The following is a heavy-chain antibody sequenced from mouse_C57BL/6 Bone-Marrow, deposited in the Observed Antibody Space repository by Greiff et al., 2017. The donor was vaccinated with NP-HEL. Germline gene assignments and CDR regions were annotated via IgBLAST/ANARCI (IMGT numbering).Heavy chain of an antibody. CDR1: GYTFTSYW. J-gene: IGHJ2*01. V-gene: IGHV1-69*01. CDR3: AVLITTVVATDY. D-gene: IGHD1-1*01. Sequence: VQLQQPGAELVMPGASVKLSCKASGYTFTSYWMHWVKQRPGQGLEWIGEIDPSDSYTNYNQKFKGKSTLTVDKSSSTAYMQLSSLTSEDSAVYDCAVLITTVVATDYWGQGTTLTVSS. CDR2: IDPSDSYT.